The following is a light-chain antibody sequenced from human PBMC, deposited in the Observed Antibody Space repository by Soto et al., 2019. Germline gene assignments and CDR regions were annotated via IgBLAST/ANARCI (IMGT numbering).Light chain of an antibody. CDR1: SGDIGGYNY. Sequence: QSALTQPASVSESPGQSITISCTGTSGDIGGYNYVSWYQQHPGKAPKLMIYDVSDRPSGVSNRFSGSKSGNTASLTISGLRSEDEADYYCSSYTTSNTLVFGGGTKLTVL. V-gene: IGLV2-14*01. CDR2: DVS. CDR3: SSYTTSNTLV. J-gene: IGLJ2*01.